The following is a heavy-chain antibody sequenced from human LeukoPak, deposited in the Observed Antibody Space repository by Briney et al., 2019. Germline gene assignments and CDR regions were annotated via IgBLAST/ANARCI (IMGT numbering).Heavy chain of an antibody. CDR3: ARGNPMMHDFWSGYYSYYYYYMDV. V-gene: IGHV1-18*01. J-gene: IGHJ6*03. CDR2: ISAYNCNT. Sequence: ASVTVSCKGSGYTFTSYGISWVRQAPGQGLEGMGWISAYNCNTNYAQKLHGRVTLTTDTSTSAPYMELRELKSDRTAAYYCARGNPMMHDFWSGYYSYYYYYMDVWGKGTTVTVSS. D-gene: IGHD3-3*01. CDR1: GYTFTSYG.